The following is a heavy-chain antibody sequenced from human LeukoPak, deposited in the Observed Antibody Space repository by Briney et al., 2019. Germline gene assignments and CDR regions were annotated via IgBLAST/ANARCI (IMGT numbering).Heavy chain of an antibody. D-gene: IGHD6-13*01. CDR1: GFTFNNYA. J-gene: IGHJ3*02. CDR3: ARAVPAPGTPENAFDI. V-gene: IGHV3-30*04. Sequence: GGSLRLSCEASGFTFNNYAMHWVRQAPGEGPEWVAVISRDGTLQYYADSVKGRLTISRDNSQSTLYLHMNSLSTEDTALYYCARAVPAPGTPENAFDIWGQGTMVTVSS. CDR2: ISRDGTLQ.